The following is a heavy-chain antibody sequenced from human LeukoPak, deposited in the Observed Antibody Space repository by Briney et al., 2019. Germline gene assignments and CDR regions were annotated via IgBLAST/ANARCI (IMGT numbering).Heavy chain of an antibody. CDR3: ARDMDYYGSGSYYSNWFDP. Sequence: ASVKVSSTASGYTFTIYYMHWVRQAPGQGLEWMGLINPSGGSTSYAQKFQGRVTMTRDTSTSTVYMELSSLRSEDTAVYYCARDMDYYGSGSYYSNWFDPWGQGTLVTVSS. CDR2: INPSGGST. V-gene: IGHV1-46*01. D-gene: IGHD3-10*01. CDR1: GYTFTIYY. J-gene: IGHJ5*02.